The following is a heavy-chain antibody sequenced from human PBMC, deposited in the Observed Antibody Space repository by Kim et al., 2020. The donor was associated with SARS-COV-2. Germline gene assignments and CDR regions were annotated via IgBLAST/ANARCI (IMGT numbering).Heavy chain of an antibody. CDR1: GFTFSSYS. J-gene: IGHJ4*02. CDR2: ISSSSSYI. V-gene: IGHV3-21*01. Sequence: GGSLRLSCAASGFTFSSYSMNWVRQAPGKGLEWVSSISSSSSYIYYADSVKGRFTISRDNAKNSLYLKMNSLRAEDTAVYYCARGRRHCTNGVCRYYFDYWGQGTLLTVSS. D-gene: IGHD2-8*01. CDR3: ARGRRHCTNGVCRYYFDY.